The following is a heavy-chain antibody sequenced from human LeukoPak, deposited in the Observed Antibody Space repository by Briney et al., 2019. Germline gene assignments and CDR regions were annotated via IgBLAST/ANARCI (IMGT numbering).Heavy chain of an antibody. D-gene: IGHD6-19*01. J-gene: IGHJ4*02. CDR3: ARLPSGWYVIY. CDR1: GGSISNSGYY. CDR2: IYYTGNT. V-gene: IGHV4-39*01. Sequence: PSETLSLTCTVSGGSISNSGYYWGWLRQPPGKGLEWIGSIYYTGNTYYNPSLNSRVTISVDTSKNQFSLKLSSVTDADTAIYYCARLPSGWYVIYWGQGTLVTVSS.